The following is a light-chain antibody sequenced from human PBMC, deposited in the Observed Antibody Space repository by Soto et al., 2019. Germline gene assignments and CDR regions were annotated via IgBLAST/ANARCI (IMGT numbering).Light chain of an antibody. Sequence: SYVLTQPPSVSVAPGKTATITCGGNNIGSKSVHWYQQKPGQAPVLFIYYDSDRPSGIPERFSGSNSGNTATLTISRVEAGDEVDYYCQVWDNGSDHYVFGTGTKLTVL. CDR2: YDS. V-gene: IGLV3-21*04. J-gene: IGLJ1*01. CDR3: QVWDNGSDHYV. CDR1: NIGSKS.